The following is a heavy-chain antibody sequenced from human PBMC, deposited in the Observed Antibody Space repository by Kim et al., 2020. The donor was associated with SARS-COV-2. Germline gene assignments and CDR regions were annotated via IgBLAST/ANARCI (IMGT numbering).Heavy chain of an antibody. Sequence: SETLSLTCTVSGGSISSYYWSWIRQPPGKGLEWIGYIYYSGSTNYNPSLKSRVTISVDTSKNQFSLKLSSVTAADTAVYYCARAGGSYLPVDYWGQGTLVTVSS. J-gene: IGHJ4*02. V-gene: IGHV4-59*01. CDR3: ARAGGSYLPVDY. D-gene: IGHD1-26*01. CDR2: IYYSGST. CDR1: GGSISSYY.